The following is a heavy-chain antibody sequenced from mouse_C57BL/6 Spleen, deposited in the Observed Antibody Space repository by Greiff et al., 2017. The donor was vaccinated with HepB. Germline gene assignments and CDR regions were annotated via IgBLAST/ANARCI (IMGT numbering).Heavy chain of an antibody. CDR1: GFSLTSYA. CDR3: ARIELIFYAMDY. Sequence: VKLVESGPGLVAPSQSLSITCTVSGFSLTSYAISWVRQPPGKGLEWLGVIWTWGGTHYNSALKSRLSISKDNSKSQVFLKMNSLQTDDTARYYCARIELIFYAMDYWGQGTSVTVSS. V-gene: IGHV2-9-1*01. J-gene: IGHJ4*01. D-gene: IGHD2-4*01. CDR2: IWTWGGT.